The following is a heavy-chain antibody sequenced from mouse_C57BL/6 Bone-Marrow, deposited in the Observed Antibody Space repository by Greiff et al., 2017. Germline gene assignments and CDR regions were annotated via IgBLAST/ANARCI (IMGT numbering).Heavy chain of an antibody. CDR1: GYTFTDYN. J-gene: IGHJ1*03. V-gene: IGHV1-18*01. Sequence: EVQLQQSGPELVKPGASVKIPCKASGYTFTDYNMDWVKQSHGKSLEWIGDINPNNGGTIYNQKFKGKATLTVDKSSSTAYMELRSLTSEDTAVYYCVLITTVVPWYFDVWGTGTTVTVSS. D-gene: IGHD1-1*01. CDR3: VLITTVVPWYFDV. CDR2: INPNNGGT.